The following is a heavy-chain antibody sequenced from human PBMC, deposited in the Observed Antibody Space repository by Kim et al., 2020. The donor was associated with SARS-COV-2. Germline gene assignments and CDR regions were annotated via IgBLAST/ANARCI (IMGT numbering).Heavy chain of an antibody. CDR3: ARASDRGLTYYYYYGMDV. J-gene: IGHJ6*02. CDR1: GFTFSSYD. D-gene: IGHD3-10*01. V-gene: IGHV3-13*01. Sequence: GGSLRLSCAASGFTFSSYDMHWVRQAPGKGLEWVSAIGTAGDTYYPGSVKGRFTISRENAKNSLYLQMNSLRAGDTAVYYCARASDRGLTYYYYYGMDVWGQGTTVTVSS. CDR2: IGTAGDT.